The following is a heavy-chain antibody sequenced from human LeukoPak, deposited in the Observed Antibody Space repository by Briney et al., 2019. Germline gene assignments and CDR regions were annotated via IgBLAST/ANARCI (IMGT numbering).Heavy chain of an antibody. CDR2: INGDGSNT. V-gene: IGHV3-74*01. CDR1: GFTFSSYW. Sequence: GGSLRLSCAASGFTFSSYWMHWVRQAPGKGLVWVSRINGDGSNTSYADSVKGRFTISRDNAKNTLYLQINSLRAEDTAVYYCASSRYSGSYFDYWGQGTLVTVSS. CDR3: ASSRYSGSYFDY. D-gene: IGHD1-26*01. J-gene: IGHJ4*02.